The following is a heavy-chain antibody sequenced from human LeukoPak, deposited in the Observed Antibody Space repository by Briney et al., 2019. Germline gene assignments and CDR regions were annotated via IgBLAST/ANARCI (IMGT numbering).Heavy chain of an antibody. CDR1: GFTFSSYA. J-gene: IGHJ4*02. V-gene: IGHV3-23*01. CDR3: GSDSSGYRPRYFDY. Sequence: GGSLRLSCAASGFTFSSYAMSWVRQAPGKGLEWVSAISGSGGSTYYADSVKGRFTISGDNSKNTLYLQMNSLRAEDTAVYYCGSDSSGYRPRYFDYWGQGTLVTVSS. CDR2: ISGSGGST. D-gene: IGHD3-22*01.